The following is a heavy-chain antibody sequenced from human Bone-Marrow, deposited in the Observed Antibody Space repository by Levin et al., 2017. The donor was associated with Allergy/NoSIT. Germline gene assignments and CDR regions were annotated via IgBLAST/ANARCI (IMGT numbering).Heavy chain of an antibody. CDR2: MKEDGSEQ. CDR1: GFMFNEYW. Sequence: PGESLKISCGASGFMFNEYWMSWVRQAPGKGLEWVANMKEDGSEQYYVDSVKGRFTISRDNAKNSLYLQMNSLTAEDTALYYCAREGLPYCGGDCYSVFDYWGLGTLVTVSS. CDR3: AREGLPYCGGDCYSVFDY. J-gene: IGHJ4*02. V-gene: IGHV3-7*01. D-gene: IGHD2-21*02.